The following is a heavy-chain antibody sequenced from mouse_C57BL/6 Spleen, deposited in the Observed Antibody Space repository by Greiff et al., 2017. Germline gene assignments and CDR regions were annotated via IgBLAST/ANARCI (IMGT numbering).Heavy chain of an antibody. D-gene: IGHD2-4*01. CDR2: IHPNSGST. Sequence: QVQLKQPGAELVKPGASVKLSCKASGYTFTSYWMHWVKQRPGQGLEWIGMIHPNSGSTNYNEKFKSKATLTVDKSSSTAYMQLSSLTSEDSAVYYCERYDYDGFAYWGQGTLVTVSA. J-gene: IGHJ3*01. CDR1: GYTFTSYW. CDR3: ERYDYDGFAY. V-gene: IGHV1-64*01.